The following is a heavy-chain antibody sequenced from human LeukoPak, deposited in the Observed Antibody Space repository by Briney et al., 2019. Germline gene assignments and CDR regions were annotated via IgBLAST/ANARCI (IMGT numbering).Heavy chain of an antibody. CDR1: GYTFTSYG. CDR3: ASGGNDIAPGYYYGMDV. V-gene: IGHV1-18*01. Sequence: ASVKVSCKASGYTFTSYGISWVRQAPGQGLEWMGWISAYNGNTNYAQELQGRVTMTTDTSTSTAYMELRSLRSDDTAVYYCASGGNDIAPGYYYGMDVWGQGTTVTVSS. CDR2: ISAYNGNT. J-gene: IGHJ6*02. D-gene: IGHD2-15*01.